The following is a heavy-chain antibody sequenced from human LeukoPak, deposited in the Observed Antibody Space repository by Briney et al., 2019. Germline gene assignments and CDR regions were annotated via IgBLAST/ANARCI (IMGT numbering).Heavy chain of an antibody. V-gene: IGHV3-7*01. CDR1: GFIFSNYW. Sequence: PGGSLRLSCAASGFIFSNYWMSWVRQAPGKGREWVANIKPDGSETNYVDSLKGRFTISRDNAKNSVYLQMNRLRAEDTAVYYCAGPPQAGPFDYWGQGVLVSVSS. J-gene: IGHJ4*02. CDR3: AGPPQAGPFDY. CDR2: IKPDGSET.